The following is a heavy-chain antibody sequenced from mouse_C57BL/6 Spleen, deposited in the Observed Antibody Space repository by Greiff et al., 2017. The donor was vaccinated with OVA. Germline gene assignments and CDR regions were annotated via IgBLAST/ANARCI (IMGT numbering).Heavy chain of an antibody. J-gene: IGHJ2*01. V-gene: IGHV1-7*01. CDR1: GYTFTSYW. D-gene: IGHD1-1*01. CDR2: INPSSGYT. CDR3: ARRDYYGSSDY. Sequence: QVQLQQSGAELAKPGASVKLSCKASGYTFTSYWMHWVKQRPGQGLEWIGYINPSSGYTKYNQKFKDKATLTVDKSSSTAYMQLSSLTYDDSAVCYYARRDYYGSSDYWGQGATLTVSS.